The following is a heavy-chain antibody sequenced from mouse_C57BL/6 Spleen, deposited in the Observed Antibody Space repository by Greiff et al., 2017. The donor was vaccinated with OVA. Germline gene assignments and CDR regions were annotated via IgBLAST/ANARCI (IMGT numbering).Heavy chain of an antibody. V-gene: IGHV5-6*02. J-gene: IGHJ2*01. CDR2: ISSGGSYT. CDR1: GFTFSSYG. CDR3: ARQDYGSSQYYFDY. Sequence: EVTLVESGGDLVKPGGSLKLSCAASGFTFSSYGMSWVRQTPDKRLEWVATISSGGSYTYSPDSVQGRFPIYRDNAKNTLYRQRSSLKSEDTARYYWARQDYGSSQYYFDYWGQGTTLTVSS. D-gene: IGHD1-1*01.